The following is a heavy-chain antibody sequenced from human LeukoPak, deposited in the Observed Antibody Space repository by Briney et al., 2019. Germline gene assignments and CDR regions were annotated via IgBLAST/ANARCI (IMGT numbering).Heavy chain of an antibody. CDR1: GFTFSNYG. CDR2: IYYDGSNK. D-gene: IGHD6-19*01. CDR3: ARGSSSSGYYYFDY. Sequence: PGRSLRLSCVASGFTFSNYGMHWVRQARDQGLEWVAVIYYDGSNKYYADSVKGRFTISRDNSKNTVYLQMNSLTAEDTAVYSCARGSSSSGYYYFDYWGQGTLVTVSS. V-gene: IGHV3-33*01. J-gene: IGHJ4*02.